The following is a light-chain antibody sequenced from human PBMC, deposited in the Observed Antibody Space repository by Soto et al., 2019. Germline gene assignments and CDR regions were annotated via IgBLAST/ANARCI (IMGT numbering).Light chain of an antibody. CDR3: QQDGSSPHT. CDR2: GAS. CDR1: QSVSSSY. J-gene: IGKJ2*01. Sequence: EIVLTQSPGTLSLSPGERATLSCRASQSVSSSYLAWYQQKPGQAPRLLIYGASSSATGIPDRFSGSGSGTDFTLTISRLEPEDFAVYYCQQDGSSPHTFGQGTKLEIK. V-gene: IGKV3-20*01.